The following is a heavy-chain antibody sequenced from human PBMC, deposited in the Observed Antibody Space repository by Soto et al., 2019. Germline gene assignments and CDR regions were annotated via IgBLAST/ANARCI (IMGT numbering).Heavy chain of an antibody. CDR2: MDSTGTT. V-gene: IGHV4-59*01. J-gene: IGHJ4*02. Sequence: RSETLSLTCNVSGASINNVFWTWIRQPPGKRLEWIGYMDSTGTTFNNPFLKSRVTISIDKSKKQFSLNLRSVTAADTAVYYCARRDYGDKFFDSWGQGTLVTVSS. CDR1: GASINNVF. D-gene: IGHD4-17*01. CDR3: ARRDYGDKFFDS.